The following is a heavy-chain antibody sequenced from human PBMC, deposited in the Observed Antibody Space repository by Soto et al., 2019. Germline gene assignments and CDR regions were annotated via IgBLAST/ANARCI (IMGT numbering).Heavy chain of an antibody. V-gene: IGHV3-33*01. J-gene: IGHJ3*02. CDR2: IGIDGNSK. Sequence: QVQLVESGGGVVQPGRSLRLSCAASGFTFSRYGMNWVRQAPGKGLEWVAGIGIDGNSKYYADSVKGRLTISRDNSKSTLYVQMNSLSVDDTAVYYGARDSVSYSGYGDAFDMWGQGTMVTVSS. CDR3: ARDSVSYSGYGDAFDM. CDR1: GFTFSRYG. D-gene: IGHD5-12*01.